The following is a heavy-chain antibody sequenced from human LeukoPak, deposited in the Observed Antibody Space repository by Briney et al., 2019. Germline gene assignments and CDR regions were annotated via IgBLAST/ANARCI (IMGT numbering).Heavy chain of an antibody. V-gene: IGHV3-23*01. D-gene: IGHD6-13*01. Sequence: PGGSLRLSCAASGFTFSSYAMSWVRQAPGKRLEWVSAISGSGGSTYYADSVKGRFTISRDNSKNTLYLQMNSLRAEDTAVYYSAKSNGSWYYYYFDYWGQGTLVTVSS. CDR2: ISGSGGST. CDR1: GFTFSSYA. J-gene: IGHJ4*02. CDR3: AKSNGSWYYYYFDY.